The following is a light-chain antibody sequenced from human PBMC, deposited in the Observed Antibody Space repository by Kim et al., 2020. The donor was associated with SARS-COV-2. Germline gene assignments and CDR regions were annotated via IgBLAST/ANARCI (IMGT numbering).Light chain of an antibody. Sequence: ASVGDRVTITCRASQDITSDLGWYQQKPGKAPKFLISDASTLQGGVPSRFSGSGSGTDFTLTISSLQPEDFATYYCLQDYNYPWMFGQGTKVEIK. CDR2: DAS. J-gene: IGKJ1*01. CDR1: QDITSD. CDR3: LQDYNYPWM. V-gene: IGKV1-6*01.